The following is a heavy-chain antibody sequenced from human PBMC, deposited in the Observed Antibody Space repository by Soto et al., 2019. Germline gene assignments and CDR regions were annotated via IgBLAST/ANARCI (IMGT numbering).Heavy chain of an antibody. CDR1: AYYITIQSYY. Sequence: ASEALSVACIVTAYYITIQSYYWGWIRQSRGRDMQWIGTIHHTGTTSYNPSLQSRATIAIDASKNRMFLKLISVTAADTALYYCARVLGEERDHYLVGFDSWGQGTQVTVSS. J-gene: IGHJ4*02. CDR3: ARVLGEERDHYLVGFDS. CDR2: IHHTGTT. V-gene: IGHV4-39*01. D-gene: IGHD1-1*01.